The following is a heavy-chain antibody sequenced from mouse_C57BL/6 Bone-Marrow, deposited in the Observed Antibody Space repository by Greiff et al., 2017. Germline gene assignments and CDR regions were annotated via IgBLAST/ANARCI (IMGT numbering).Heavy chain of an antibody. V-gene: IGHV1-69*01. CDR1: GYTFTSYW. CDR3: AGESITTVVAHFDY. D-gene: IGHD1-1*01. J-gene: IGHJ2*01. CDR2: IDPSDSYT. Sequence: VQLQQPGAELVMPGASVKLSCKASGYTFTSYWMHWVKQRPGQGLEWIGKIDPSDSYTNYNQKFKGKSTLTVDKSSSTAYMQLSSLTSEDSAVXYCAGESITTVVAHFDYWGQGTTRTVSS.